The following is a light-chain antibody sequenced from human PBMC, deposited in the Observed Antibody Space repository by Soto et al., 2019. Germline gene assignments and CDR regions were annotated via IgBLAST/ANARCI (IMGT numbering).Light chain of an antibody. CDR1: QGINNY. CDR3: QKYNSAPPT. CDR2: AAS. Sequence: DIQMTQSPSSLSASVGDRVTITCQASQGINNYLAWYQQKPGKIPKLLIYAASTLQSGVPSRFSGSGSGTDFTLTISSLQPEDVATYYCQKYNSAPPTFGGGTKVEIK. J-gene: IGKJ4*01. V-gene: IGKV1-27*01.